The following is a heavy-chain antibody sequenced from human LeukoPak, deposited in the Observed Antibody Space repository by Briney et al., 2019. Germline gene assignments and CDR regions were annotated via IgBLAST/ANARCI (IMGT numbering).Heavy chain of an antibody. CDR1: GGSFSGYY. CDR3: ARGGNPGYHCSGCSCYSPYYFDY. V-gene: IGHV4-34*01. D-gene: IGHD2-15*01. Sequence: SETLSLTCAVYGGSFSGYYWSWIRQPPGKGLEWIGEINHSGSTNYNPSLKSRVTISVDTSKNQFSLKLSSVTAADTAVYYCARGGNPGYHCSGCSCYSPYYFDYWGQGTLVTVSS. CDR2: INHSGST. J-gene: IGHJ4*02.